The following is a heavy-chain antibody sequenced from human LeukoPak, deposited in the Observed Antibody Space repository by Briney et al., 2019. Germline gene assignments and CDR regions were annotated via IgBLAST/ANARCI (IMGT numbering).Heavy chain of an antibody. J-gene: IGHJ6*02. CDR1: GFAFSSYE. CDR3: ARDLYSDYSANYYYYGMDV. V-gene: IGHV3-48*03. CDR2: ISSSGSTI. Sequence: GGSLRLSCAASGFAFSSYEMNWVRQAPGKALEWVSYISSSGSTIYYADSVKGRFTISRDNAKNSLYLQMNSLRAEDTAVYYCARDLYSDYSANYYYYGMDVWGQGTTVTVSS. D-gene: IGHD4-11*01.